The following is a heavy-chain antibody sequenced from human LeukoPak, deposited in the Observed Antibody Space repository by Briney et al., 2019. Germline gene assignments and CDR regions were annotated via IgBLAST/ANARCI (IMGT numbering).Heavy chain of an antibody. CDR3: ARMGARNYYGSGSYYISNSFDY. CDR2: ISPNSGGT. J-gene: IGHJ4*02. CDR1: GYTFTGYY. D-gene: IGHD3-10*01. V-gene: IGHV1-2*02. Sequence: GASVKVSCKASGYTFTGYYMHWVRQAPGQGLEWMGWISPNSGGTSYAQKFQGRVTMARDTSISTAYMELSRLRSDDTAVYYCARMGARNYYGSGSYYISNSFDYWGQGTLVTVSS.